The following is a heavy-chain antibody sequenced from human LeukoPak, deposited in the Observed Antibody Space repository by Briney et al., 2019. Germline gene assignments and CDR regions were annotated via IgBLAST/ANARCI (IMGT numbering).Heavy chain of an antibody. CDR2: ISYDGSNK. Sequence: GGSLRLSCAASGFTFSSYAMHWVRQAPGKGLEWAAVISYDGSNKYYADSVRGLFTISRDNSKNTLYLQMNSLRAEDTAVYYCARDFVPAAFSLDYWGQGTLVTVSS. CDR3: ARDFVPAAFSLDY. J-gene: IGHJ4*02. V-gene: IGHV3-30*04. D-gene: IGHD2-2*01. CDR1: GFTFSSYA.